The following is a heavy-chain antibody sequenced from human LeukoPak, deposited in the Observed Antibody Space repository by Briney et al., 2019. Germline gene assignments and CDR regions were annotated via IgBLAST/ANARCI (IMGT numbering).Heavy chain of an antibody. Sequence: ASVKVSCKASGYTFTGYYMHWVRQAPGQGLEWMGWINPNSGGTNYAQKFQGRVTVTRDTSISTAYMELSRLRSDDTAVYYCARDLVHYYDSSGYYYFDYWGQGTLVTVSS. V-gene: IGHV1-2*02. CDR2: INPNSGGT. CDR3: ARDLVHYYDSSGYYYFDY. D-gene: IGHD3-22*01. J-gene: IGHJ4*02. CDR1: GYTFTGYY.